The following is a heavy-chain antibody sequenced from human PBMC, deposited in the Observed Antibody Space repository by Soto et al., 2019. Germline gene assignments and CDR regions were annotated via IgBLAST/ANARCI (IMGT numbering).Heavy chain of an antibody. CDR2: IRGRGGST. V-gene: IGHV3-23*01. Sequence: EVQLLESGGGLVQPGGSLRLSCAASGFTFSNYAMSWVRQAPGKGLEWVSDIRGRGGSTFYADSVKGRFTISRDNSKNTLYLQMNSLGVEDTAVYYCAKQANVVVAGTDWYFDFWGRGTLVTVSS. CDR3: AKQANVVVAGTDWYFDF. CDR1: GFTFSNYA. D-gene: IGHD2-15*01. J-gene: IGHJ2*01.